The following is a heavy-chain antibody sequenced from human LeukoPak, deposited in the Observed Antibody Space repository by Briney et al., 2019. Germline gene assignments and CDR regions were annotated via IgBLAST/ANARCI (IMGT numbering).Heavy chain of an antibody. CDR2: ISGSGDNT. Sequence: GGSLRLSCAASGFAFSSYAMSWVRQAPRKGLEWVSAISGSGDNTYYRDSVRGRFTISRDNSKNMVLLQMNSLNTEDTAVYYCAKWRSPTGNYDSWGQGTLVTVSS. CDR1: GFAFSSYA. V-gene: IGHV3-23*01. J-gene: IGHJ5*01. D-gene: IGHD1-1*01. CDR3: AKWRSPTGNYDS.